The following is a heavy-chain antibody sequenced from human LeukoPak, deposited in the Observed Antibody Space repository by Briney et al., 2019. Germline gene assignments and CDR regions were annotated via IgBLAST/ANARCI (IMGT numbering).Heavy chain of an antibody. CDR2: IYTSGST. J-gene: IGHJ6*03. D-gene: IGHD3-22*01. V-gene: IGHV4-4*07. CDR1: GGSISSYY. CDR3: ARDIVVVTPHPNYYYYYYMDV. Sequence: SETLSLTCTVSGGSISSYYWSWIRQPAGKGLEWIGRIYTSGSTNYNPSLKSRVTMSVDTSKNQFSLKLSSVTAADTAVYYCARDIVVVTPHPNYYYYYYMDVWVKGTTVTVSS.